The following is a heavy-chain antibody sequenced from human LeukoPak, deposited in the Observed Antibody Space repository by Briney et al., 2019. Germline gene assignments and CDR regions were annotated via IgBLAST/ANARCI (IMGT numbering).Heavy chain of an antibody. CDR1: GFTFDEYA. D-gene: IGHD3-9*01. CDR3: AKSVRLVITVRSPMDV. Sequence: GGSLRLSCSASGFTFDEYAMHWVRQVPGKGPEWVAGISWNSGTIDYADAVKGRFTISRDNAKKSVFLQMNALRDEDTALYYCAKSVRLVITVRSPMDVWGQGTTVTVSS. J-gene: IGHJ6*02. CDR2: ISWNSGTI. V-gene: IGHV3-9*01.